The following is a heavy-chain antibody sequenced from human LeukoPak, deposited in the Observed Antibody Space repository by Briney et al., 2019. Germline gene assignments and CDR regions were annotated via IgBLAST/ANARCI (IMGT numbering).Heavy chain of an antibody. CDR3: AREGPINNGDLDF. D-gene: IGHD1/OR15-1a*01. Sequence: GGSLRLSCAASGFTFSSYGMHWVRQAPGKGLESVSYISSGATYIFLADSVKGRFTVSRDNAQNLLFLQMNSLRAEDTAVYYCAREGPINNGDLDFWGQGTLVTVSS. CDR2: ISSGATYI. CDR1: GFTFSSYG. V-gene: IGHV3-21*01. J-gene: IGHJ4*02.